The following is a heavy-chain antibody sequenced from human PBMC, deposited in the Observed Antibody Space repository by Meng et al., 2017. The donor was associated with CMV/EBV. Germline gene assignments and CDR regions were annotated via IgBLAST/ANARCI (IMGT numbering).Heavy chain of an antibody. J-gene: IGHJ4*02. CDR1: GSTFSSDS. Sequence: GESLKISCSASGSTFSSDSMNWVRQAPGKGLEWVSYISSSSSTIYYADSVKGRFTISRDNAKNSLYLQMNSLRAEDTAVYYYSRDLVEDIVVVPAAITFDYWSQGTLVTVSS. CDR3: SRDLVEDIVVVPAAITFDY. D-gene: IGHD2-2*02. V-gene: IGHV3-48*04. CDR2: ISSSSSTI.